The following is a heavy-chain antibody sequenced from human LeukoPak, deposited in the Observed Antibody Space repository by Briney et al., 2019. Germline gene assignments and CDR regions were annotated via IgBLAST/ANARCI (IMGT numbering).Heavy chain of an antibody. Sequence: SGGSTYYADSVKGRLTISRDNSKNTLYLQMNSLRAEDTAVYFCAKDVPGTTVTTYYYFDLWGRGTLVTVSS. CDR3: AKDVPGTTVTTYYYFDL. J-gene: IGHJ2*01. CDR2: SGGST. D-gene: IGHD4-17*01. V-gene: IGHV3-23*01.